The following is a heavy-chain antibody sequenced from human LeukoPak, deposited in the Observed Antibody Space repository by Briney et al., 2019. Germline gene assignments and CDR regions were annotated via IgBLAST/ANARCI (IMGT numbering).Heavy chain of an antibody. CDR3: ARAEAYYYDSSGYLLDY. D-gene: IGHD3-22*01. Sequence: SETLSLTCTVSGGSISSYYWSWIRQPPGKGLEWIGYIYYSGSTNYNPSLKSRVTISVDTSKNQFSLKLSSVTAADTAVYYCARAEAYYYDSSGYLLDYWGQGTLVTVSS. J-gene: IGHJ4*02. CDR2: IYYSGST. CDR1: GGSISSYY. V-gene: IGHV4-59*01.